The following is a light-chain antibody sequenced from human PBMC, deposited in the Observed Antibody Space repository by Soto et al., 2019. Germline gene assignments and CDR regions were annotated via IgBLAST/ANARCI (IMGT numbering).Light chain of an antibody. CDR2: GAS. V-gene: IGKV3-20*01. CDR3: QPYNNWPLT. Sequence: EIVLTQSPGTLSLSPGERATLSCRASQSVSSSYLAWYQQKPGQAPRLLIYGASSRATGIPDRFSGSGSGPEFTLTINSLQSEDFAIYYCQPYNNWPLTFGGGTKVESK. CDR1: QSVSSSY. J-gene: IGKJ4*01.